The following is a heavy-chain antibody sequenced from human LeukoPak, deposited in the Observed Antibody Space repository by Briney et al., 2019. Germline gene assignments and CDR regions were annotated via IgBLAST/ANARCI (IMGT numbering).Heavy chain of an antibody. CDR2: ISYDGSNK. CDR1: GFTFSSYG. CDR3: AKDLGPMTTVTPFDC. J-gene: IGHJ4*02. Sequence: GRSLRLSCAASGFTFSSYGMHWVRQAPGKGLEWVAVISYDGSNKYYADSVKGRFTISRDNSKNTLYLQMNSLRAEDTAVYYCAKDLGPMTTVTPFDCWGQGTLVTVSS. V-gene: IGHV3-30*18. D-gene: IGHD4-17*01.